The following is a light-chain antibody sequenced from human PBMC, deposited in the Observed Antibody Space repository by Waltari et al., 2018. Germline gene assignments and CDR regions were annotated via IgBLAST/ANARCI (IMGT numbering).Light chain of an antibody. CDR2: NND. CDR1: SSNIAING. CDR3: ATWDDNLKGL. Sequence: QSVLTQPASASGTPGQRVTISCSGSSSNIAINGVNWYQQIPGTAPKLLIYNNDQLPSGVPDRFSGSKSGTSASLAISGLQSEDEADYYCATWDDNLKGLFGGGTKLTVL. V-gene: IGLV1-44*01. J-gene: IGLJ3*02.